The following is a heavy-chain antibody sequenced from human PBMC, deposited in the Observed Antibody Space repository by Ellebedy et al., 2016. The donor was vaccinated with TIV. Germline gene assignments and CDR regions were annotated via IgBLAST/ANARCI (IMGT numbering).Heavy chain of an antibody. CDR1: GGSISPYY. CDR3: ARVVWQQPVSYAFDI. J-gene: IGHJ3*02. CDR2: ISYSGST. D-gene: IGHD6-13*01. Sequence: MPSETLSLTCTVSGGSISPYYWSWIRQPPGKGLEWIGYISYSGSTNYNPSLKSRVAISVDTSNNQFSLRLNSVTAADTAVYFCARVVWQQPVSYAFDIWGQGTVVTVSS. V-gene: IGHV4-59*01.